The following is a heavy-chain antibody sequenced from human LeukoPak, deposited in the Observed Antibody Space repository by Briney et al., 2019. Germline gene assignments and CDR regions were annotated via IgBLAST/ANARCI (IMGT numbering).Heavy chain of an antibody. V-gene: IGHV4-38-2*02. D-gene: IGHD2-2*01. CDR2: IFHSGSP. J-gene: IGHJ5*02. CDR1: GYSISSGYQ. Sequence: SETLSLTCGVSGYSISSGYQWAWIRQSPGKGPGWIGSIFHSGSPHYNPAPKSQVTISVETSKNQFSLNMYSVTAADTAVYYCARDPRWLTPDCTSTSCYENYFAPWGQGTLVTVSS. CDR3: ARDPRWLTPDCTSTSCYENYFAP.